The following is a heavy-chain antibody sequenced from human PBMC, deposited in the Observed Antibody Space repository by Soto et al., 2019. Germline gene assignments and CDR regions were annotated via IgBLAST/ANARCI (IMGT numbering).Heavy chain of an antibody. J-gene: IGHJ4*02. CDR3: ARGFRLDYFDY. CDR2: ISAYNGNT. V-gene: IGHV1-18*01. Sequence: ASVNVSCKASGYTFTRYGISWLRQAPGKGLEWMGWISAYNGNTNYAQKLQGRVTVTRNTSISTAYMELSSLRSEDTAVYYGARGFRLDYFDYWGQGSLVTVSS. D-gene: IGHD3-10*01. CDR1: GYTFTRYG.